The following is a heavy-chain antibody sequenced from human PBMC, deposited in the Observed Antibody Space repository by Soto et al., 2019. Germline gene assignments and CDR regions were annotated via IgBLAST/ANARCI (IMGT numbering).Heavy chain of an antibody. D-gene: IGHD5-12*01. J-gene: IGHJ4*02. CDR1: GYSFTTYG. CDR3: VRDSPIGSVFSGHDDIDS. Sequence: ASVKVSCKTSGYSFTTYGISWVRQAPGQGIEWMGWISAYNGNTNYAQKLQGRVTMTTDKSTSTAYMEVSSLRPEDTAMYYCVRDSPIGSVFSGHDDIDSWGQGTLVTVSS. CDR2: ISAYNGNT. V-gene: IGHV1-18*01.